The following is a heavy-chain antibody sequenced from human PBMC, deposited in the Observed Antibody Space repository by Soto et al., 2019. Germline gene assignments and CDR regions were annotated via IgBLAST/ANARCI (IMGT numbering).Heavy chain of an antibody. CDR2: ISSSSSTI. CDR3: ARDMTRIGYCSSTSCQSPYWSAP. D-gene: IGHD2-2*01. Sequence: GGSLRLSWAASEVTCGSYSMNWVRQAPGKGLEWVSYISSSSSTIYYADSVQGRFTISSDNAKNSLYLQMNSLRAEDTAVYYCARDMTRIGYCSSTSCQSPYWSAPWGKGTLVPVSP. V-gene: IGHV3-48*01. CDR1: EVTCGSYS. J-gene: IGHJ5*02.